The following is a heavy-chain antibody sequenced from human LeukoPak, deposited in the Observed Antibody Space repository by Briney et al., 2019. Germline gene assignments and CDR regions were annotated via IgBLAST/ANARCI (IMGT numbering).Heavy chain of an antibody. Sequence: GGSLRLSCAASGFTLGNHGMHWVRQAPGKGLEWVAIIFSNGVNKYCADSMKGRFTISRDNSKNTLYLQMNSLRAEDTAVYYCAKGIVGADYEDAFDIWGQGTMVTVSS. CDR2: IFSNGVNK. J-gene: IGHJ3*02. V-gene: IGHV3-33*06. D-gene: IGHD1-26*01. CDR3: AKGIVGADYEDAFDI. CDR1: GFTLGNHG.